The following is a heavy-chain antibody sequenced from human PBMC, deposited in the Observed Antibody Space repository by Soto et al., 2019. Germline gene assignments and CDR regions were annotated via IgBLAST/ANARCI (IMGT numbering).Heavy chain of an antibody. V-gene: IGHV1-8*01. D-gene: IGHD4-17*01. J-gene: IGHJ4*02. CDR2: MNPNSGNT. Sequence: QVQLVQSGTEVKKPGASVKVSCKASGYTFTSHDINWVRQATGQGLEWMGWMNPNSGNTGYAPKFQGRVTMTRHTSISTAYMELSSLRSEDTAVYYWARWDYGVYAHFDYWGQGTLVTVSS. CDR3: ARWDYGVYAHFDY. CDR1: GYTFTSHD.